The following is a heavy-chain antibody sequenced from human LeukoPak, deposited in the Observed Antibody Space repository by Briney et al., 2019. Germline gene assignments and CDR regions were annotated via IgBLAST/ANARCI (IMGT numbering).Heavy chain of an antibody. D-gene: IGHD3-10*01. V-gene: IGHV3-23*01. J-gene: IGHJ6*03. Sequence: PGGSLTLSCAASGFTFSNYGMSWVRQAPGKGLEWVSAISTSASETHYADSVKGRFTISRDNSKNTLYLQMNSLRAEDTAVYYCARGNYGSGSASMDVWGKGTTVTISS. CDR3: ARGNYGSGSASMDV. CDR1: GFTFSNYG. CDR2: ISTSASET.